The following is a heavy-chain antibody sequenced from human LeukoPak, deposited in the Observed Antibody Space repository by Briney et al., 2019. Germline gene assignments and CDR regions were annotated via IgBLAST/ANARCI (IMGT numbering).Heavy chain of an antibody. CDR1: GFTFSRYA. Sequence: GGSLRLSCAASGFTFSRYAMHWVRQAPGKGLEWVAPISDDGINKYYADSVKGRFTISRDNSKNTLYLQMNSVRAEDTAVYYCAKDQAYCTGGNCYYYFYYLDVWGRGTTVTVSS. J-gene: IGHJ6*03. D-gene: IGHD2-15*01. CDR3: AKDQAYCTGGNCYYYFYYLDV. V-gene: IGHV3-30*04. CDR2: ISDDGINK.